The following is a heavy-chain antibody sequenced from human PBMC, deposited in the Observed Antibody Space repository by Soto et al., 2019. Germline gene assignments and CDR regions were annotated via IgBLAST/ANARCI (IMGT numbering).Heavy chain of an antibody. J-gene: IGHJ3*02. D-gene: IGHD3-22*01. V-gene: IGHV3-33*01. CDR1: GFILSNYG. Sequence: QVQVVESGGGVVQPGRSLRLSCATSGFILSNYGMHWVRQAPGKGLEWVAVIWYDGTNKDYADSVKGRFTVSRDKSKNTVYVQMNSLTAEDTAVYYCARGDSSGYSSGAFDIWGRGTMVTVSS. CDR2: IWYDGTNK. CDR3: ARGDSSGYSSGAFDI.